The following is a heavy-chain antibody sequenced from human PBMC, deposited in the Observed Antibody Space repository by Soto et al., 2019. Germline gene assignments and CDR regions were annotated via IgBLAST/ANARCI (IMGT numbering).Heavy chain of an antibody. V-gene: IGHV4-31*03. CDR1: GGSISRSGYF. CDR3: ARSSRSYFDY. Sequence: PSETLSLTCTVSGGSISRSGYFWSWIRQHPWKGLAWIGYIYDSGSTYYNPSLKSRVSLSVDTSKYQFSLNLTSVTAADAATYYCARSSRSYFDYLGQRTLVTVSS. CDR2: IYDSGST. J-gene: IGHJ4*02.